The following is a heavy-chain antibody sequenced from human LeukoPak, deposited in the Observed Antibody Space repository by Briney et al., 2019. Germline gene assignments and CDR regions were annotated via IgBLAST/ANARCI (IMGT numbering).Heavy chain of an antibody. CDR1: GFTLGIYA. D-gene: IGHD3-16*01. CDR2: ISNTGLTT. Sequence: GGSLRLSCAASGFTLGIYAMSWVRQAPGKGLEWVSGISNTGLTTYYIDSVKGRFTISRDSSKNTLNLQMDSLRTEDTAVYYCAKVRKGVGAFDIRGQGIMVTVSS. J-gene: IGHJ3*02. V-gene: IGHV3-23*01. CDR3: AKVRKGVGAFDI.